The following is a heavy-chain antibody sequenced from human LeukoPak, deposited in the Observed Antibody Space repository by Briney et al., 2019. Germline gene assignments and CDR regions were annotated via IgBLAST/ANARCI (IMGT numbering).Heavy chain of an antibody. D-gene: IGHD6-13*01. Sequence: PGGSLRLSCAASGFTFSSYGMHWVRQAPGKGLEWVAVISYDGSNKYYADSVKGRFTISRDNSKNTLYLQMNSLRAEDTAVYYCAKDGIAAAGLEDYGMDVWGXGTTVTXSS. CDR3: AKDGIAAAGLEDYGMDV. J-gene: IGHJ6*01. V-gene: IGHV3-30*18. CDR1: GFTFSSYG. CDR2: ISYDGSNK.